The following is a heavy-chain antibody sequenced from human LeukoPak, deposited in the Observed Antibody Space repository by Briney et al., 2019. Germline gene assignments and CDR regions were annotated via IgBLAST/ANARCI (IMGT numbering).Heavy chain of an antibody. V-gene: IGHV3-53*05. CDR1: GFTVSSDY. J-gene: IGHJ5*02. CDR3: ARNWFDP. CDR2: IYSGGST. Sequence: PGGSLRLSCAASGFTVSSDYMSWVRQAPGKGLEWVSVIYSGGSTYYADSVKGRFTISRDESKNTVYLQMNSLRFEGTAMYYCARNWFDPWGQGTLVTVSS.